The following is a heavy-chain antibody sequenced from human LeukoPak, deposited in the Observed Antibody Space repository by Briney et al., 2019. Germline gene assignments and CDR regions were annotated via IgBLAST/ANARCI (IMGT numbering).Heavy chain of an antibody. CDR2: TYYSGGT. J-gene: IGHJ4*02. Sequence: SETLSLTCTVSGGPISSGGFYWSWIRQHPGKGLEWIGYTYYSGGTYYNPSLQSRVSTSVDTSKNQFSLKLSSVTAADTAVYYCARDNSGGYDRFDYWGQGTLVTVSS. CDR1: GGPISSGGFY. CDR3: ARDNSGGYDRFDY. D-gene: IGHD6-19*01. V-gene: IGHV4-31*03.